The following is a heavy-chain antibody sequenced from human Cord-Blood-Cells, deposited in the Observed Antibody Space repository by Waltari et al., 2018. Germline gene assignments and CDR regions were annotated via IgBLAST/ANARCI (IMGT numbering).Heavy chain of an antibody. CDR2: IYYSGST. CDR3: ARHRQTYYDFWSGYFGYYFDY. V-gene: IGHV4-39*01. J-gene: IGHJ4*02. D-gene: IGHD3-3*01. CDR1: GGSISSSSYY. Sequence: QLQLQESGPGLVKPSETLSLTCTVSGGSISSSSYYWGWIRQPPGTGLGWIGSIYYSGSTDYNPSLKSRVTISVDTSKNQFSLKLSSVTAADTAVYYCARHRQTYYDFWSGYFGYYFDYWGQGTLVTVSS.